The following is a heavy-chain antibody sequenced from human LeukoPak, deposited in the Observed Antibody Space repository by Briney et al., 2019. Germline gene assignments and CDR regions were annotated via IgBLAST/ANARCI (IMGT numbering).Heavy chain of an antibody. J-gene: IGHJ4*02. D-gene: IGHD4-11*01. CDR3: AREGGRGYSNYPFDY. CDR1: GFTFSSYA. Sequence: GGSLRLSCAASGFTFSSYAMHWVRQAPGKGLEWVAVISYDGSNKYYADSVKRRFTISRDNSKNTLYLQMNSLRAEHTAVYYCAREGGRGYSNYPFDYWGQGTLVTVSS. CDR2: ISYDGSNK. V-gene: IGHV3-30*04.